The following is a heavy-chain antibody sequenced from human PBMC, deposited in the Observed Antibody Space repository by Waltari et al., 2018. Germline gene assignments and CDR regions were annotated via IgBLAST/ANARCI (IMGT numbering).Heavy chain of an antibody. CDR1: EASFTGYY. Sequence: QVQLVQSGAEVKTHGASVKVPCKASEASFTGYYFHWVRQAPGQGLEWMGWINSHSGGTNYAQRFQDRVTMTRDTSMSTAYMDLSSLSSDDTAVYYCAREFYNWSDDYYYGMDVWGQGTTVTVSS. CDR2: INSHSGGT. CDR3: AREFYNWSDDYYYGMDV. D-gene: IGHD1-1*01. V-gene: IGHV1-2*02. J-gene: IGHJ6*02.